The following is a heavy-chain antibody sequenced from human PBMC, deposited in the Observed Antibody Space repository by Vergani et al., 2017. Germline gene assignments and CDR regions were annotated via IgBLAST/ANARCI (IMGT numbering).Heavy chain of an antibody. V-gene: IGHV3-21*01. CDR3: ARNGSSSWYRGYFDY. Sequence: EVSLLQSAGDLVQPGGSLRLSCAASGFTFNTYGMTWVRQAPGKGLEWVSSISSSSSYIYYADSVKGRFTISRDNAKNSLYLQMNSLRAEDTAVYYCARNGSSSWYRGYFDYWGQGTLVTVSS. J-gene: IGHJ4*02. CDR1: GFTFNTYG. D-gene: IGHD6-13*01. CDR2: ISSSSSYI.